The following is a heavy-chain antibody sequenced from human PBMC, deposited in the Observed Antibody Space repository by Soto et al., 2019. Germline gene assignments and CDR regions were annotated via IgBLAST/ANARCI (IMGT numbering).Heavy chain of an antibody. Sequence: SETLSLTCSVSGGSINGYYWSWIRQPPGKGLEWIGYIHYSGSTDYSPSLRSRVTISVDTSKNQFSLNLSSVTAADTAVYYCARVRGGSGWPFDYWGQGTLVTVSS. CDR2: IHYSGST. J-gene: IGHJ4*02. V-gene: IGHV4-59*01. CDR1: GGSINGYY. CDR3: ARVRGGSGWPFDY. D-gene: IGHD6-25*01.